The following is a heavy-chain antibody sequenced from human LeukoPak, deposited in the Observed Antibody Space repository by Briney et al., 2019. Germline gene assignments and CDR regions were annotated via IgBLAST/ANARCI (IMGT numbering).Heavy chain of an antibody. J-gene: IGHJ4*02. Sequence: ASVKVSCKASGYTFTGYYMHWVRQAPGQGLEWMGRINPNSGGTNYAQKFQGRVTTTRDTSISTAYMELSRLRSDDTAVYYCARDFCSSTSCYVMGDYWGQGTLVTVSS. CDR3: ARDFCSSTSCYVMGDY. V-gene: IGHV1-2*06. D-gene: IGHD2-2*01. CDR2: INPNSGGT. CDR1: GYTFTGYY.